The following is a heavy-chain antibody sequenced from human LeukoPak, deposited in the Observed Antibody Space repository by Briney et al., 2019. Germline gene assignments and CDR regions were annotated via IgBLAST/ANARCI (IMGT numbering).Heavy chain of an antibody. CDR3: ARVYDSGSQYFDY. J-gene: IGHJ4*02. CDR1: GFTFSNLN. Sequence: GGSLRLSCATSGFTFSNLNMNWVPPPLGKGLEWVSSISSNSNYIYYADSVKGRITISKYNAKISLYLQMNSLRVEDTSVYYCARVYDSGSQYFDYWGQGTLVTVSS. CDR2: ISSNSNYI. V-gene: IGHV3-21*01. D-gene: IGHD3-10*01.